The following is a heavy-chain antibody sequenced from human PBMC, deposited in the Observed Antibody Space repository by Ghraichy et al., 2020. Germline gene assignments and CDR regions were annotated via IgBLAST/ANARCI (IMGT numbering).Heavy chain of an antibody. Sequence: SQTLSLTCTVSGATISSSDYYWGWIRQPPGKGLEWIGSILHSGSTYYNASFESRVTIFVDMSKNQLSLKLTSVTAADTAVYYCARLPMDWGQGALVTVSS. CDR2: ILHSGST. CDR1: GATISSSDYY. V-gene: IGHV4-39*01. J-gene: IGHJ4*02. CDR3: ARLPMD. D-gene: IGHD2-8*01.